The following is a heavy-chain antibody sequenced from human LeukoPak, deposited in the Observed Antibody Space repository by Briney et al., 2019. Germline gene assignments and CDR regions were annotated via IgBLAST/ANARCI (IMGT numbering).Heavy chain of an antibody. CDR2: IKQDGSEK. J-gene: IGHJ4*02. V-gene: IGHV3-7*05. D-gene: IGHD3-10*01. CDR3: ARDKDPYGAGSYRL. Sequence: GGSLRLSCATSGFTLSNYWMSWVRQTPGKGLEWVAIIKQDGSEKYYVDSVKGRFTISRDNAKKSLYLQMNSLRAEDTALYYCARDKDPYGAGSYRLWGQGTLVTVSS. CDR1: GFTLSNYW.